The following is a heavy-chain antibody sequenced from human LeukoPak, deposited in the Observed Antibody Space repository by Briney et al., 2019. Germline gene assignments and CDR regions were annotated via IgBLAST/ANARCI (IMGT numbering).Heavy chain of an antibody. CDR2: IKQDGSEK. CDR3: ARSVRGYSYGFDY. CDR1: GFTFSSYW. Sequence: PGGSLRLSCAASGFTFSSYWMSWVRQAPGKGLEWVANIKQDGSEKYYVDSVKGRFTISRDNAKNSLYLQMNSLRAEDTAVYYCARSVRGYSYGFDYWGQGTLVTVSS. D-gene: IGHD5-18*01. V-gene: IGHV3-7*01. J-gene: IGHJ4*02.